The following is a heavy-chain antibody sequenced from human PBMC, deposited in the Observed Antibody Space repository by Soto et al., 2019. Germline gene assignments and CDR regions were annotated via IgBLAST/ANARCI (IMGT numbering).Heavy chain of an antibody. CDR1: GFTFSSYA. Sequence: GGSLRLSCAASGFTFSSYAMSWVRQAPGKGLEWVSTFTGSGGTTYYSDSVKGRFTISRDNSKNTVYLQMNSLRAEDTAVYYCAKRTEVGGENFDYWGQGTLVTVSS. D-gene: IGHD3-16*01. V-gene: IGHV3-23*01. CDR3: AKRTEVGGENFDY. J-gene: IGHJ4*02. CDR2: FTGSGGTT.